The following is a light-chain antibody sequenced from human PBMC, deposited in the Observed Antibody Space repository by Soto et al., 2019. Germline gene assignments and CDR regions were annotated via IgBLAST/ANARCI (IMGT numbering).Light chain of an antibody. CDR2: DAS. V-gene: IGKV3-11*01. CDR1: QSIGLA. J-gene: IGKJ1*01. Sequence: EIVLTQSPATLSLSPGERATLSCRASQSIGLAIAWYQHKPGQALRLLIFDASQRATGIPARFRGSGSGTDFTLSISSLEPEDFAVYYCQQRTDRPPWTFGQGTKVGIK. CDR3: QQRTDRPPWT.